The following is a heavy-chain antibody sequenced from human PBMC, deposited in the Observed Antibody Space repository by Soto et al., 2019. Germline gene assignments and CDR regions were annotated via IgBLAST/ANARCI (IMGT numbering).Heavy chain of an antibody. J-gene: IGHJ4*02. D-gene: IGHD2-2*01. CDR1: VCSFHNSS. CDR2: ITTISESQ. CDR3: APAPNSNHQLTRY. V-gene: IGHV1-69*13. Sequence: SVHVSCKGSVCSFHNSSINWLRQPPGQGLGWVGGITTISESQNYAQTFQGRVTINADVSTTTAYMEVNRLTYEDTGVCDSAPAPNSNHQLTRYWGQGTPVTVSS.